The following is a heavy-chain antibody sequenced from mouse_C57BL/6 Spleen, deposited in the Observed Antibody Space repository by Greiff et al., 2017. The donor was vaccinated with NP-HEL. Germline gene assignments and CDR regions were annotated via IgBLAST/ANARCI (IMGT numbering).Heavy chain of an antibody. CDR3: ARTRWPAMDY. CDR2: IYPSDSET. J-gene: IGHJ4*01. D-gene: IGHD2-3*01. V-gene: IGHV1-61*01. Sequence: QVQLQQPGAELVRPGSSVKLSCKASGYTFTSYWMDWVKQRPGQGLEWIGNIYPSDSETHYNQKFKDKATLTVDKSSSTAYMQLSSLTSEDSAVYYCARTRWPAMDYWGQGTSVTVSS. CDR1: GYTFTSYW.